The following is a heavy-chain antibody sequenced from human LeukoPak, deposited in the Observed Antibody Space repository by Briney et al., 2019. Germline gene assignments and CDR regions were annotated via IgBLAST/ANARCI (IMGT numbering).Heavy chain of an antibody. D-gene: IGHD1-26*01. Sequence: SETLSLTCTVSGGSISSYYWSWIRQPPGKGLEWIGYIYYSGSTNYNPSLKSRVTISVDTSKNQFSLKLSSVTAADTAVYYCARVGRWELLRTQAFDIWGQGTMVTVSS. CDR3: ARVGRWELLRTQAFDI. CDR2: IYYSGST. J-gene: IGHJ3*02. CDR1: GGSISSYY. V-gene: IGHV4-59*01.